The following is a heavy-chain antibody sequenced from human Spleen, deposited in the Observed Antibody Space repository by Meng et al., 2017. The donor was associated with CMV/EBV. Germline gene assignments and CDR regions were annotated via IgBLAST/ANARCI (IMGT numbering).Heavy chain of an antibody. D-gene: IGHD2-2*01. V-gene: IGHV1-69*15. CDR2: LLPTFRTA. Sequence: ASGGTFSRYANDLVRQSPGPTLELMRMLLPTFRTATSAPQFHGRVPITPDESTSTAYMELCGLRPEDTAVYYCARDHDIVVPGWFDPWGQGTLVTVSS. J-gene: IGHJ5*02. CDR3: ARDHDIVVPGWFDP. CDR1: GGTFSRYA.